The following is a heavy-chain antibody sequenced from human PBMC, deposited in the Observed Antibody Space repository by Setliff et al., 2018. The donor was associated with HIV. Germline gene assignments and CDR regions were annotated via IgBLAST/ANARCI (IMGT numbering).Heavy chain of an antibody. CDR3: AMSPYSSGLFDY. CDR2: ISGSGGST. V-gene: IGHV3-23*01. Sequence: PGGSLRLSCTASGSTFGDYAMSWVRQAPGKGLEWVSAISGSGGSTYYADSVRGRFTISRDNSKNTLYLQMNSLRAEDTAVYYCAMSPYSSGLFDYWGQGTLVTVSS. D-gene: IGHD6-19*01. J-gene: IGHJ4*02. CDR1: GSTFGDYA.